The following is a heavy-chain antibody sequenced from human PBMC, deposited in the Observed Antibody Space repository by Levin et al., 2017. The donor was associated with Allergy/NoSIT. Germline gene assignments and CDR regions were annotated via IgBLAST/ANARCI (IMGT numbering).Heavy chain of an antibody. CDR2: IYYSGST. D-gene: IGHD2-2*01. V-gene: IGHV4-31*03. J-gene: IGHJ4*02. CDR3: ARAPWGRARGYCSSTSCLYFDY. Sequence: SETLSLTCTVSGGSISSGGYYWSWIRQHPGKGLEWIGYIYYSGSTYYNPSLKSRVTISVDTSKNQFSLKLSSVTAADTAVYYCARAPWGRARGYCSSTSCLYFDYWGQGTLVTVSS. CDR1: GGSISSGGYY.